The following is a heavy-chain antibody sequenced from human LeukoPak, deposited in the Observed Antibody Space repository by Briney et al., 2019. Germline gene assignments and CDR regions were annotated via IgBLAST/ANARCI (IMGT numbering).Heavy chain of an antibody. V-gene: IGHV3-21*01. Sequence: PGGSLRLSCAASGFTFSNYRMNWVRQAPGKGLEWVSSISSGSSYIYYADSVKGRFTISRDNAKNSLFLQMNSLRAEDTAVYYCARDPGGSANIDYRGQGTLVTVSS. CDR2: ISSGSSYI. CDR3: ARDPGGSANIDY. D-gene: IGHD1-26*01. CDR1: GFTFSNYR. J-gene: IGHJ4*02.